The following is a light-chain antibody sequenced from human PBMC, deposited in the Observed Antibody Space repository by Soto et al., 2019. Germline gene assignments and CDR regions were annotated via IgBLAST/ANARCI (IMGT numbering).Light chain of an antibody. V-gene: IGKV1-39*01. CDR1: QTISTF. CDR3: QQSYSSPPWT. J-gene: IGKJ1*01. CDR2: RAS. Sequence: DIQMTQSPASLSASVGDRVTISCRASQTISTFLNWHQQKPGTAPRLLIYRASSVQSGVPPRFSGSGSGRDFTLTTSSLRPEDIANYFCQQSYSSPPWTFGQGTKVDIK.